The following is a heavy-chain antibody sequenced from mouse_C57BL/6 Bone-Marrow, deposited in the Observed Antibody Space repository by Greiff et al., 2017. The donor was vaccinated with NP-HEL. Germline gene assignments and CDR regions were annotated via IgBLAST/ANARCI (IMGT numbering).Heavy chain of an antibody. CDR3: TTYYYGSSSAWFAY. CDR1: GFNIKDYY. CDR2: IDPENGDT. D-gene: IGHD1-1*01. V-gene: IGHV14-4*01. Sequence: VQLQQSGAELVRPGASVKLSCTASGFNIKDYYMHWVKQRPEQGLEWIGWIDPENGDTEYASKFQGKATITADTSSNTAYLQLSSLTSEDTAVYYCTTYYYGSSSAWFAYWGQGTLVTVSA. J-gene: IGHJ3*01.